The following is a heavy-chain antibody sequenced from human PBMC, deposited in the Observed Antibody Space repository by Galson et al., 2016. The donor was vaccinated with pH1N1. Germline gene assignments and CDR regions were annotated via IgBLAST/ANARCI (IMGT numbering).Heavy chain of an antibody. CDR1: GFIFEDYA. CDR3: TSHLGYCSGGCSSGDY. CDR2: ISWDSGKI. J-gene: IGHJ4*02. V-gene: IGHV3-9*01. Sequence: SLRLSCAASGFIFEDYAMHWVRQGPGKGLEWVSGISWDSGKIDYADSVKGRFSISRDNAKNSLFLQMNNLRPEDTAVYYCTSHLGYCSGGCSSGDYWGPGTLVTVSS. D-gene: IGHD2-15*01.